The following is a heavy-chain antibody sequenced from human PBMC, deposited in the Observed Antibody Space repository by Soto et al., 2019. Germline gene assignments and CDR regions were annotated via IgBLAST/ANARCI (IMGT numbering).Heavy chain of an antibody. CDR2: IYYSGSI. CDR1: GGSISSTSYY. Sequence: SETLSLTCSVSGGSISSTSYYWGWIRQPPGKGLEWIGSIYYSGSIYHNQSLKSRFSTSVDTSKNQFSLKLSSVTAADTALYYCARDKITGLFDYWGQGTLVT. V-gene: IGHV4-39*02. D-gene: IGHD2-8*02. J-gene: IGHJ4*02. CDR3: ARDKITGLFDY.